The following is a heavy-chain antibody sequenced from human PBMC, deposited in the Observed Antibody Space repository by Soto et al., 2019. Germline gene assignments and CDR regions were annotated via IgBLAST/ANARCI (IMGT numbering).Heavy chain of an antibody. CDR1: EFTFSDSY. Sequence: QVQLVESGGALVKPGGSLRLSCAASEFTFSDSYMSWIRQAPGKGLEWLSYISSSGSTIYYADSVKGRFTISRDNAKNSLYLQMNSLRAEDTAVYYCARQKAWTGEWLSLYAPGMDVWGQGTTVTVSS. V-gene: IGHV3-11*01. D-gene: IGHD3-22*01. CDR3: ARQKAWTGEWLSLYAPGMDV. CDR2: ISSSGSTI. J-gene: IGHJ6*02.